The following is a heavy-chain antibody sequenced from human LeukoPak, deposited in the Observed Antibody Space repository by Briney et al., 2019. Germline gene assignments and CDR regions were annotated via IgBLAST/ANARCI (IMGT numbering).Heavy chain of an antibody. V-gene: IGHV4-34*01. CDR2: IYYSGRI. J-gene: IGHJ6*03. Sequence: SETLSLTCAVYGGSFSGYYWSWIRQPPEKGLEWIGNIYYSGRIYYNPSLKSRVTISVDTSKNQFSLKLSSVTAADTAVYYCARHTIFGVVIRAYYYYMDVWGKGTTVTVSS. D-gene: IGHD3-3*01. CDR3: ARHTIFGVVIRAYYYYMDV. CDR1: GGSFSGYY.